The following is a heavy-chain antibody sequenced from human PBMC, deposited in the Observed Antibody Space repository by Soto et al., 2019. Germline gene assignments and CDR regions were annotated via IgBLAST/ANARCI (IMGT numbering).Heavy chain of an antibody. J-gene: IGHJ4*02. CDR3: AHSTFENYYDSSGYSNYFDY. V-gene: IGHV2-5*01. CDR1: GFSLSTSGVG. D-gene: IGHD3-22*01. CDR2: IYWNDDK. Sequence: SGPTLVNPTRTLTLTCTFSGFSLSTSGVGVGWIRQPPGKALEWLALIYWNDDKRYSPSLKSRLTITKDTSKNQVVLTMTNMDPVDTATYYCAHSTFENYYDSSGYSNYFDYWGQGTLVTVSS.